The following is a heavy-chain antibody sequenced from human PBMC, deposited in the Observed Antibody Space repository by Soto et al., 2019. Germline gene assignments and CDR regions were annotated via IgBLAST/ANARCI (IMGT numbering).Heavy chain of an antibody. CDR2: ISYDGSNK. CDR3: ARDRRGHGERYNFGEYFHH. Sequence: PGGSLRLSCAASGITFSNYGMHWVRQAPGKGLEWVAVISYDGSNKYYADSVKGRFTISRDNSNNMLYLQMNSLRVEDTAVYSCARDRRGHGERYNFGEYFHHWGQGTLVTVSS. J-gene: IGHJ1*01. CDR1: GITFSNYG. D-gene: IGHD5-12*01. V-gene: IGHV3-30*03.